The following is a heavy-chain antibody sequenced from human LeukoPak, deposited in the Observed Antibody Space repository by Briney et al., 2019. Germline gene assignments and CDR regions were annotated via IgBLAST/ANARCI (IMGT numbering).Heavy chain of an antibody. D-gene: IGHD6-6*01. Sequence: GGSLRLSCAASGFTFSSYGMSWVRQAPGKGLEWVASINWNGGSTGYADSVKGRFTISRDNSKNTLYLQMNSLRAEDTAVYYCAKESSSSFWYFDYWGQGTLVTVSS. CDR2: INWNGGST. V-gene: IGHV3-23*01. J-gene: IGHJ4*02. CDR3: AKESSSSFWYFDY. CDR1: GFTFSSYG.